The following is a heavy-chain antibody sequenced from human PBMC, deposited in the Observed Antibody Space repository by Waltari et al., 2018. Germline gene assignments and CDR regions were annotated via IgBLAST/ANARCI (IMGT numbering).Heavy chain of an antibody. V-gene: IGHV4-59*01. CDR2: IYYTGST. CDR1: GGSISGFY. CDR3: ARGGGGDWEWFDP. J-gene: IGHJ5*02. Sequence: QLQLQESGPSLLKPSATLSLICTVSGGSISGFYWSWVRQPPGKGLDWIGYIYYTGSTNFNPSLKSRVTMSVDTSKNQFSLKLSSVTAADTAFYYCARGGGGDWEWFDPWGHGTLVTVSS. D-gene: IGHD2-21*02.